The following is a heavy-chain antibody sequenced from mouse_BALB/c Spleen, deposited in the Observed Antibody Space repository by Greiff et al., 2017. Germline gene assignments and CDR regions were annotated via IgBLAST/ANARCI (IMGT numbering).Heavy chain of an antibody. Sequence: EVKLVESGGGLVKPGGSLKLSCAASGFTFSSYAMSWVRQSPEKRLEWVAEISSGVSYTYYPDTVTGRFTISRDNAKNTLYLEMSSLRSEDTAMYYCARVWPPYYAMDYWGQGTSVTVSS. CDR1: GFTFSSYA. V-gene: IGHV5-9-4*01. CDR2: ISSGVSYT. J-gene: IGHJ4*01. CDR3: ARVWPPYYAMDY.